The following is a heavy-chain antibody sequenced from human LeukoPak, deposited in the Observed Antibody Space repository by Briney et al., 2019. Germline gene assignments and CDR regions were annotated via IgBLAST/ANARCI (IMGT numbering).Heavy chain of an antibody. Sequence: GGSLRLSCAASGFTFSSYWMSWVRQAPGKGLEWVANINQDGSEKYYVDSVKGRFTIPRDNAKNSLYLQMNSLRAEDTAVYFCASGGWSGYWGQGTLVTVSS. CDR1: GFTFSSYW. CDR3: ASGGWSGY. D-gene: IGHD6-19*01. J-gene: IGHJ4*02. V-gene: IGHV3-7*01. CDR2: INQDGSEK.